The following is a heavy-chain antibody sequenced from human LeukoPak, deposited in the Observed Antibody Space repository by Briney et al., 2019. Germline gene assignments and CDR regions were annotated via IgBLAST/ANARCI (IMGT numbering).Heavy chain of an antibody. CDR1: GFTFSFYA. V-gene: IGHV3-30*04. D-gene: IGHD3-16*02. CDR3: ARDYRFYFDY. Sequence: GGSLRLSCAASGFTFSFYAMHWVRQAPGKGLEWVAIISDDGSNKYYADSVKGRFTISRDNSKNTLYLQMNSLRAEDTAVYYCARDYRFYFDYWGQGTLVTVSS. CDR2: ISDDGSNK. J-gene: IGHJ4*02.